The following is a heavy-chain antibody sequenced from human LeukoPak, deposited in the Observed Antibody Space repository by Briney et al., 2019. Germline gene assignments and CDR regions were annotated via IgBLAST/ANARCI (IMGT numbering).Heavy chain of an antibody. D-gene: IGHD3-10*01. CDR3: AKEYYYYALGTYQSLDY. V-gene: IGHV3-23*01. J-gene: IGHJ4*02. CDR1: GFTFSAYA. Sequence: GGSLRLSCAASGFTFSAYAMNWVRQAPGKGLEWVSGVSNSGDNTNYADSVKGRFTISRDYSKNTLYLQMNSLRAEDTAVYYCAKEYYYYALGTYQSLDYWGQGTLVTISS. CDR2: VSNSGDNT.